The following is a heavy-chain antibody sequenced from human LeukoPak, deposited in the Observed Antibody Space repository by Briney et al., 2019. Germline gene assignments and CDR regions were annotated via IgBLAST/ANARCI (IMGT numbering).Heavy chain of an antibody. D-gene: IGHD2-2*01. Sequence: SETLSLTCAVYGGSFSGYYWSWIRQPPGKGLEWIGEINHSGSTNYNPSLKSRVTISVDTSKNQFSLKLSSVTAADTAVYYCARGPWRVPAALCFDYWGQGTLVTVSS. CDR3: ARGPWRVPAALCFDY. J-gene: IGHJ4*02. V-gene: IGHV4-34*01. CDR2: INHSGST. CDR1: GGSFSGYY.